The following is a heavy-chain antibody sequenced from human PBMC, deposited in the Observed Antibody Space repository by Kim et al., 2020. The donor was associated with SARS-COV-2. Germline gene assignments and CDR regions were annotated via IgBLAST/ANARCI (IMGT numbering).Heavy chain of an antibody. CDR2: ISWNSGSI. J-gene: IGHJ3*02. V-gene: IGHV3-9*01. CDR1: GFTFDDYA. D-gene: IGHD6-13*01. CDR3: AKRGAAGTGPSHAFDI. Sequence: SLRLSCAASGFTFDDYAMHWVRQAPGKGLEWVSGISWNSGSIGYADSVKGRFTISRDNAKNSLYLQMNSLRAEDTALYYCAKRGAAGTGPSHAFDIWGQGTMVTVSS.